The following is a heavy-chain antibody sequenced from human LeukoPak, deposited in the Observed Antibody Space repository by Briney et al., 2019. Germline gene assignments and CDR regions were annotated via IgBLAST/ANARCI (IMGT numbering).Heavy chain of an antibody. Sequence: GRSLRLSCAASGFTFDDYAMHWVRQAPGKGLEWVSGINWNSGSIGYADSVKGRFTISRDNAKNSLYLQMNSLRAEDTALYYCAKDIRAVAALVDWGQGTLVTVSS. CDR1: GFTFDDYA. V-gene: IGHV3-9*01. J-gene: IGHJ4*02. CDR2: INWNSGSI. D-gene: IGHD6-19*01. CDR3: AKDIRAVAALVD.